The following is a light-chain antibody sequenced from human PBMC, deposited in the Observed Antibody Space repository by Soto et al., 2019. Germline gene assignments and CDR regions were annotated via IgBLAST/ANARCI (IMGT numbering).Light chain of an antibody. CDR2: EVN. CDR3: SAYSDIDTKV. CDR1: SSDVGAYIY. V-gene: IGLV2-14*03. Sequence: VLTQPASVSGSPGQSITIFCGGTSSDVGAYIYVSWYQQFPGKAPKLILYEVNNRPSGVSNRFSGSKSDTTASLTISGLQPEDEADYYCSAYSDIDTKVFGTGTKVTVL. J-gene: IGLJ1*01.